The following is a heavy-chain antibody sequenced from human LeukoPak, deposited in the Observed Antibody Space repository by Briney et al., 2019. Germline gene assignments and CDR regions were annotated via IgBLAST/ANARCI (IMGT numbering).Heavy chain of an antibody. Sequence: GWSLRLSCAPSGFTFKSYAMSWVRLAPGKGLEWVSAIRHSGGSTYYADSVKGRFTVSRDNTKNMLYLQMNTLRAEDTALYYCAKDHTSTWYEGGGNAFDIWGQGTMVTVSS. CDR1: GFTFKSYA. V-gene: IGHV3-23*01. J-gene: IGHJ3*02. D-gene: IGHD6-13*01. CDR2: IRHSGGST. CDR3: AKDHTSTWYEGGGNAFDI.